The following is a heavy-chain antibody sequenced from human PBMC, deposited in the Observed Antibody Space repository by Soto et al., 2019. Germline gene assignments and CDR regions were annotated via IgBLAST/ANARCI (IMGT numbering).Heavy chain of an antibody. V-gene: IGHV3-30*18. Sequence: GGSLRLSCAASGFTFSSYGMHWVRQAPGKGLEWVAVISYDGSNKYYADSVKGRFTISRDNSKNTLYLQMNSLRAEDTAVYYCAKDHPRSSSVFDYWGQGTLVTVSS. CDR2: ISYDGSNK. D-gene: IGHD6-6*01. J-gene: IGHJ4*02. CDR1: GFTFSSYG. CDR3: AKDHPRSSSVFDY.